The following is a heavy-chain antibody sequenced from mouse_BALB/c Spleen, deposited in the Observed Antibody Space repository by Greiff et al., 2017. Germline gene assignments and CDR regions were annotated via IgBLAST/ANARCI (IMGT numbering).Heavy chain of an antibody. Sequence: QVQLKQSGPGLVQPSQSLSITCTVSGFSLTSYGVHWVRQSPGKGLEWLGVIWSGGSTDYNAAFISRLSISKDNSKSQVFFKKNSLQADETAIYYGVRKGGYDGPAWFAYWGQGTLVTVSA. J-gene: IGHJ3*01. D-gene: IGHD2-3*01. CDR2: IWSGGST. V-gene: IGHV2-2-2*01. CDR3: VRKGGYDGPAWFAY. CDR1: GFSLTSYG.